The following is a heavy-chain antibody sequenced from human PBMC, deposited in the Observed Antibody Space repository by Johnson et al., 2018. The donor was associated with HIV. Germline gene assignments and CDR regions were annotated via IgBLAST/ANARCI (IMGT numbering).Heavy chain of an antibody. CDR1: GANERSND. CDR3: SRLGLTDAFDI. D-gene: IGHD4/OR15-4a*01. J-gene: IGHJ3*02. V-gene: IGHV3-66*01. CDR2: IYSGGST. Sequence: VQLVESGGGGGKNGGEGRGAGEEEGANERSNDMSWVRQAPGKGLEWVSVIYSGGSTYYADSAKGRFTISSDNSKNTLYLQMTSLRAEDTAVYYCSRLGLTDAFDIWGQGTMVTVS.